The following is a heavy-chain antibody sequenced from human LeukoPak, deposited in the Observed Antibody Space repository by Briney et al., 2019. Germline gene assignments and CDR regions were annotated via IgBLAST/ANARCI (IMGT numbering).Heavy chain of an antibody. D-gene: IGHD2-21*02. V-gene: IGHV3-66*01. CDR3: AGGAGDWNAFHI. CDR1: GFTVRRNY. Sequence: GGSLRLSCAASGFTVRRNYMSWVRQAPGKGLEWVSVIYTGGSTYYADSVKGRFTNSRDNSNNILHLQTNSLRVEDTAVYYCAGGAGDWNAFHIWGQGTMVTVSS. CDR2: IYTGGST. J-gene: IGHJ3*02.